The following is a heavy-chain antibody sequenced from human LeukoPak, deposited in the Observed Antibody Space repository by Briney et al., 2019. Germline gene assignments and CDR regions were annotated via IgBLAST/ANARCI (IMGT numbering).Heavy chain of an antibody. J-gene: IGHJ6*02. D-gene: IGHD5-18*01. CDR2: INPNSGGT. CDR3: ARNAYGYSYGYWYYYYYGMDV. CDR1: GYTFTGYY. V-gene: IGHV1-2*02. Sequence: ASVKVSCKASGYTFTGYYMHWVRQAPGQGLEWMGWINPNSGGTNYAQKFQGRVTMTRDTSISTAYMELSSLRSEDTAVYYCARNAYGYSYGYWYYYYYGMDVWGQGTTVTVSS.